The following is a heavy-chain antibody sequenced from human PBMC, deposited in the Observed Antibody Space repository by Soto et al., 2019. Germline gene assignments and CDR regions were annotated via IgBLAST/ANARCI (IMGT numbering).Heavy chain of an antibody. J-gene: IGHJ4*02. Sequence: XESLRLSCAASGFTFSSYGMHWVRQAPGKGLEWVALIWHDGSNKYYADSVKGRFTISRDNSKNMLYLQMNSLRAEDTAVYYCASAYTEGGQGTLVTVSS. CDR2: IWHDGSNK. V-gene: IGHV3-33*01. CDR1: GFTFSSYG. CDR3: ASAYTE. D-gene: IGHD3-16*01.